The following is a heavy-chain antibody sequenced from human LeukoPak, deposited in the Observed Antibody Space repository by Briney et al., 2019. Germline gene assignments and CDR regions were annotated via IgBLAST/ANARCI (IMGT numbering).Heavy chain of an antibody. CDR1: GGSISSGSYY. V-gene: IGHV4-61*02. Sequence: SQTLSLTCTVSGGSISSGSYYWSWIRQPAGKGRDWIGRIYTSGSTNYNPSLKSRVTISVDTSKNQFSLKLSSVTAADTAVYYCASTVGCSSTSCPVIDYWGHGTLVTVSS. J-gene: IGHJ4*01. CDR2: IYTSGST. D-gene: IGHD2-2*01. CDR3: ASTVGCSSTSCPVIDY.